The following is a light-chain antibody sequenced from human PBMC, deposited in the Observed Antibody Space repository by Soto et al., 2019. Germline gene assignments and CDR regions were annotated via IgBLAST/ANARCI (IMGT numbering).Light chain of an antibody. Sequence: QSALTQPRSVSGSPGQSVTISCTGTSSDVGDYNYVSWYQQHPGKAPKFIIYKVSKRPLGVPDRFSGSKSGNTASLTISGLQAEDEADYYCCSYAGTYTVVFGGGTKVTVL. CDR3: CSYAGTYTVV. CDR1: SSDVGDYNY. J-gene: IGLJ2*01. V-gene: IGLV2-11*01. CDR2: KVS.